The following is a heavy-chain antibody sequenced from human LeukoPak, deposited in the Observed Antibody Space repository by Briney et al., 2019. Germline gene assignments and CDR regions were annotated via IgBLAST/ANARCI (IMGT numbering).Heavy chain of an antibody. Sequence: ASVKVSCKTSGYSFTDYYMHWVRQTPGQGPEWMGWIDPNSGATNYAQKFQGRVTMTRDTSISTAYMELSRLKSDDTAVYYCARSSYGSGSYYQENWGQGILVTVSS. V-gene: IGHV1-2*02. CDR1: GYSFTDYY. CDR3: ARSSYGSGSYYQEN. D-gene: IGHD3-10*01. CDR2: IDPNSGAT. J-gene: IGHJ4*02.